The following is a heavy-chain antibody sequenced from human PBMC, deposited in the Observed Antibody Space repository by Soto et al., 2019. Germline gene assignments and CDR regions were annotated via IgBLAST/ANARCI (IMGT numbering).Heavy chain of an antibody. CDR3: ARSGGLDY. D-gene: IGHD3-10*01. J-gene: IGHJ4*02. CDR1: GYSFSSYA. Sequence: QVQLVQSGAEVKKPGASVRVSCKASGYSFSSYAIHWVRQAPGQRLECMGWINAANGNTRYSQNFQGRVTITRDTSATTAYRDLSSLTYEDTAVYYCARSGGLDYWGQGTPITVSS. V-gene: IGHV1-3*01. CDR2: INAANGNT.